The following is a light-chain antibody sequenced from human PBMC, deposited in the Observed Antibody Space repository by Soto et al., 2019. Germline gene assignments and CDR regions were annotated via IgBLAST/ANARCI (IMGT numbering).Light chain of an antibody. J-gene: IGKJ1*01. CDR3: QQYGSSRTWT. V-gene: IGKV3-20*01. CDR1: QSVSSSY. CDR2: GAS. Sequence: DIVLTQSPDTLSLSPGERATLSCRASQSVSSSYLAWYQQKPGQAPSLLIYGASSRATGIPDRFSGSGSGKDFTLTISRLEPEDFAVYYCQQYGSSRTWTFGQGTKVEIK.